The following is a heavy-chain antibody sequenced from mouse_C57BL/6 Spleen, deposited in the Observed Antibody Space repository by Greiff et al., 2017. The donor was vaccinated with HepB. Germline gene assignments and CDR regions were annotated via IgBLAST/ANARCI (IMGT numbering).Heavy chain of an antibody. J-gene: IGHJ2*01. CDR1: GFNIKNTY. D-gene: IGHD1-1*01. V-gene: IGHV14-3*01. Sequence: VQLKQSVAELVRPGASVKLSCTASGFNIKNTYMHWVKQRPEQGLEWIGRIDPANGNTKYAPKFQGKATITADTSSNTAYLQLSSLTSGDTAIYYCARVYYGGSPYFDYWGQGTTLTVSS. CDR3: ARVYYGGSPYFDY. CDR2: IDPANGNT.